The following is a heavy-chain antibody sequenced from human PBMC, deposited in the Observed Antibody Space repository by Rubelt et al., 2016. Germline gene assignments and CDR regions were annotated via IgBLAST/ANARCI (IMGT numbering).Heavy chain of an antibody. V-gene: IGHV4-59*08. J-gene: IGHJ4*02. Sequence: QVQLQESGPRLVKPSETLSLTCTVSGGSLRGYYWNWIRQPPGKGLEWIGFVYYSGSTTYNPSLKGRVTISVDTSKNQFSLDLYSGTATDTAVYSCARRRTTLGGDFYFDSWGQGLLVTVSS. CDR1: GGSLRGYY. CDR2: VYYSGST. CDR3: ARRRTTLGGDFYFDS. D-gene: IGHD1-14*01.